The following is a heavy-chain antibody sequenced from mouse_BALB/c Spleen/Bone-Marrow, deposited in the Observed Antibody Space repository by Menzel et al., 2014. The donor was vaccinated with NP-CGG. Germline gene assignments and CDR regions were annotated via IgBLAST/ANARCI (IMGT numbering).Heavy chain of an antibody. CDR3: ARSTGTAPYFYAMDY. Sequence: SGAELVKPGASVKLSCKAAGYTFTSNWMHWVKQRPGQGLEWIGETNPSNGRSNYNEKFKSKATPTVDKSSSTAYMQLSSLTSEDSAVYYCARSTGTAPYFYAMDYWGQGTSVTVSS. CDR2: TNPSNGRS. D-gene: IGHD4-1*02. V-gene: IGHV1S81*02. J-gene: IGHJ4*01. CDR1: GYTFTSNW.